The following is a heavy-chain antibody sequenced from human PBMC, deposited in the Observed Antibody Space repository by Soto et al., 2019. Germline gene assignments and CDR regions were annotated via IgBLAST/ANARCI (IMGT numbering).Heavy chain of an antibody. V-gene: IGHV3-74*01. Sequence: EVQLVESGGGLVQPGGSLRLSCVASGFTFSSHWMHWVRQAPGNGLVWVSRISSDGSRTNYADSVKGRFAIFRDNAKNTVYLQMNSLRAEETAVYYCARGVMGAYGLDIWCQGTMVTVSS. D-gene: IGHD2-21*01. CDR2: ISSDGSRT. CDR3: ARGVMGAYGLDI. J-gene: IGHJ3*02. CDR1: GFTFSSHW.